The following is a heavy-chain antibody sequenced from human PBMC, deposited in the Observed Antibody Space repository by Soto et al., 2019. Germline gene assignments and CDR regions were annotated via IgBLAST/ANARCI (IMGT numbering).Heavy chain of an antibody. CDR1: GFTFSSYW. D-gene: IGHD2-21*02. Sequence: EVQLVESGGGLVQPGGSLRVSCAASGFTFSSYWMTWVRQAPGKGLEWVANIKQDGSEKSYVDSVKGRFTISRDNAKHSLYFQMNSLRADDTAVYYCARLRATGTADPLQSPRDYWGQGNLVSVS. V-gene: IGHV3-7*01. J-gene: IGHJ4*02. CDR3: ARLRATGTADPLQSPRDY. CDR2: IKQDGSEK.